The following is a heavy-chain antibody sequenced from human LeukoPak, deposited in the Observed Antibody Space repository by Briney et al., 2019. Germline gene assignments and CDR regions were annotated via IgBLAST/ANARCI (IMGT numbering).Heavy chain of an antibody. CDR1: GFTVSSNY. D-gene: IGHD3-22*01. CDR3: ARDASTMIVVVYDAFDI. V-gene: IGHV3-48*04. CDR2: ISSSSSTI. J-gene: IGHJ3*02. Sequence: PGGSLRLSCAASGFTVSSNYMNWVRQAPGKGLEWVSYISSSSSTIYYADSVKGRFTISRDNAKNSLYLQMNSLRAEDTAVYYCARDASTMIVVVYDAFDIWGQGAMVTVSS.